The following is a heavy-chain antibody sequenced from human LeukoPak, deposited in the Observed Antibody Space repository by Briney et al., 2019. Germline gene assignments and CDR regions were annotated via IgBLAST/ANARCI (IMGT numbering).Heavy chain of an antibody. CDR1: GFTFSNFD. D-gene: IGHD3-22*01. V-gene: IGHV3-23*01. CDR3: AKGGSGYYVFDY. J-gene: IGHJ4*02. Sequence: GGSLRLSCVASGFTFSNFDMGWVRQAPGKGLEWVSGISGSGSYTYQPDSVKGRFTISRENSKNTLYLQMNSLRAEDTAVYYWAKGGSGYYVFDYWGQGTLVTVSS. CDR2: ISGSGSYT.